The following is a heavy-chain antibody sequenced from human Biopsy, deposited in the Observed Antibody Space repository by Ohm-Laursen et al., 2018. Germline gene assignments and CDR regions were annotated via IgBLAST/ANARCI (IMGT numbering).Heavy chain of an antibody. CDR3: ARSGSDSLNYYFDF. V-gene: IGHV6-1*01. J-gene: IGHJ4*02. CDR1: GDSVSSNRAA. D-gene: IGHD2-21*02. Sequence: QTLSLTCAISGDSVSSNRAAWNWIRQSPSRGLERLGRTFYRAKWYTDLAVSVKSRITLTPDPSTNQFSLQLNSVTPDDTAVYYCARSGSDSLNYYFDFWGQGTLVTVSS. CDR2: TFYRAKWYT.